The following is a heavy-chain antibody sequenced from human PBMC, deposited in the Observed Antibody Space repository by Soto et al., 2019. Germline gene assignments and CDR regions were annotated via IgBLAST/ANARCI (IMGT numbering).Heavy chain of an antibody. CDR2: IHAGGST. D-gene: IGHD6-19*01. J-gene: IGHJ5*02. CDR1: GFSVSNNY. CDR3: ASLAVAEGFDP. V-gene: IGHV3-53*02. Sequence: EVQLVETGGGLIQPGGSLRLSCAASGFSVSNNYMSWVRQAPGKGLEWVSIIHAGGSTYYADSVKGQFTISRDNSKNTVYLQMNGLRDEDTAMYYCASLAVAEGFDPWGQGTLVTVSS.